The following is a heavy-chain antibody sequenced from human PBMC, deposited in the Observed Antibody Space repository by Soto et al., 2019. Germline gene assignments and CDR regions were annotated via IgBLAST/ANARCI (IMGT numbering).Heavy chain of an antibody. Sequence: VGSLRLSCAASGFTFSSYSMNWVRQAPGKGLEWVSSISSSSSYIYYADSVKGRFTISRDNAKNSLYLQMNSLRAEDTAVYYCARDNTIRTDAFDIWGQGTMVT. V-gene: IGHV3-21*01. CDR2: ISSSSSYI. CDR3: ARDNTIRTDAFDI. J-gene: IGHJ3*02. CDR1: GFTFSSYS.